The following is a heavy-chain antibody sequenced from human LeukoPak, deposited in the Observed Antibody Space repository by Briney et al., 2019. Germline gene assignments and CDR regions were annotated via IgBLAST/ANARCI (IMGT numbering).Heavy chain of an antibody. CDR2: INHSGST. D-gene: IGHD3-22*01. Sequence: SETLSHTCAVYGGSFSGYYWSWIRQPPGKGLEWIGEINHSGSTNYNPSLKSRVTISVDTSKNQFSLKLSSVTAADKAVYYCAREEYYYDSSGYHSFDYWGQGTLVTVSS. V-gene: IGHV4-34*01. J-gene: IGHJ4*02. CDR3: AREEYYYDSSGYHSFDY. CDR1: GGSFSGYY.